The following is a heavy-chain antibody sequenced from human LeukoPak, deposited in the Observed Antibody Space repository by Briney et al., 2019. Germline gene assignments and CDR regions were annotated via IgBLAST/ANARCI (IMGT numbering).Heavy chain of an antibody. CDR1: GSPFTGYY. D-gene: IGHD3-22*01. CDR2: INTNSGGT. J-gene: IGHJ4*02. Sequence: GASFKVSCKASGSPFTGYYIHWVRQAPGQGLEWMGWINTNSGGTSYAQKFQGRITMTRDTSISTAYIELSRLRSDDTAVYYCARDSGYPYYFDYWGLGTLVAVSS. V-gene: IGHV1-2*02. CDR3: ARDSGYPYYFDY.